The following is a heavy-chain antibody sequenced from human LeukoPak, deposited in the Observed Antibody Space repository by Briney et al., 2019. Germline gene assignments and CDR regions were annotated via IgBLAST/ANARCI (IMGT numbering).Heavy chain of an antibody. CDR1: GYAFTNYA. Sequence: GASVKVSCKTSGYAFTNYAISWVRQAPGQGLEWKGWISVYNGNTNYAQKLQGRVTMTADTSTTTAYMELRSLRSDDTAVYYCARGYCSSATCRHFDYWGQGALVTVSS. CDR2: ISVYNGNT. V-gene: IGHV1-18*01. CDR3: ARGYCSSATCRHFDY. D-gene: IGHD2-2*01. J-gene: IGHJ4*02.